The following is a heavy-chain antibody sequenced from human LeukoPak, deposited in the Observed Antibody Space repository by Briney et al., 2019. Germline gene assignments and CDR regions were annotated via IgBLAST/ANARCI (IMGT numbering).Heavy chain of an antibody. Sequence: SVKVSCKASGYAFIGFYIYWLRQAPGQGPEYMGWINPNSGGTRYAQKFQGRVTMTMDTSITTVYMELTGLRSDDTAVYFCARDRVGLGMNWFDPWGQGTLVTVSS. D-gene: IGHD7-27*01. V-gene: IGHV1-2*02. CDR3: ARDRVGLGMNWFDP. CDR1: GYAFIGFY. J-gene: IGHJ5*02. CDR2: INPNSGGT.